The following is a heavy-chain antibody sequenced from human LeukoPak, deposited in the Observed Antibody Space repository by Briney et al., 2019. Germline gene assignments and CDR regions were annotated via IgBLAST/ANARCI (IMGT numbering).Heavy chain of an antibody. J-gene: IGHJ6*03. V-gene: IGHV3-30*02. Sequence: PGGSLRLSCAASGFTFSSYGMHWVRQAPGKGLEWVAFIRYDGSNKYYADSVKGRFTISRDNSKNTLYLQMNSLRAEDTAVYYCAKDAQRILGAAAGTHHYYYMDVWGKGTTVTISS. D-gene: IGHD6-13*01. CDR1: GFTFSSYG. CDR3: AKDAQRILGAAAGTHHYYYMDV. CDR2: IRYDGSNK.